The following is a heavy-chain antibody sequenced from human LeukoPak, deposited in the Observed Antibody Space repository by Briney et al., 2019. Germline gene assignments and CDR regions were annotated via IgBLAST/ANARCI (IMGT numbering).Heavy chain of an antibody. CDR2: IDHSGST. CDR1: GGTISSSNL. V-gene: IGHV4-4*02. J-gene: IGHJ4*02. D-gene: IGHD4-17*01. CDR3: ARSCVAWISDHYGDYVCY. Sequence: SETLSLTCAVSGGTISSSNLWSWVRQPPGKGLEWIGEIDHSGSTNYNPSLKSRVTISVDTAKNQFFLQLSCVTAADTAVYYCARSCVAWISDHYGDYVCYWGKGTLVTVAS.